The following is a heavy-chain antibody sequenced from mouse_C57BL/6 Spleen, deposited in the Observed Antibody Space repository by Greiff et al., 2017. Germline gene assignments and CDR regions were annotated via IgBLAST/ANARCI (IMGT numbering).Heavy chain of an antibody. CDR1: GFTFSSYA. V-gene: IGHV5-4*01. CDR2: ISDGGSYT. J-gene: IGHJ3*01. Sequence: EVHLVESGGGLVKPGGSLKLSCAASGFTFSSYAMSWVRQTPEKRLEWVATISDGGSYTYYPDNVKGRFTISRDNAKNNLYLQMSHLKSEDTAMYYCARAELGFAYWGQGTLVTVSA. CDR3: ARAELGFAY. D-gene: IGHD4-1*01.